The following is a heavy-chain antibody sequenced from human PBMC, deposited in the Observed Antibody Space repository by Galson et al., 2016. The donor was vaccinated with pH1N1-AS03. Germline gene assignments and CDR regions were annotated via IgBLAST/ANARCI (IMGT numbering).Heavy chain of an antibody. CDR1: GYNFDTYY. J-gene: IGHJ2*01. D-gene: IGHD3-16*02. V-gene: IGHV5-51*01. CDR2: IYPGDSHT. CDR3: ARHSLSDLSSHFDL. Sequence: QSGAEVKKPGESLKISCKGSGYNFDTYYIAWVRQMPGKGLEWIGVIYPGDSHTRYSPSFHGPVTISADKSTSAAHLQWSSLKASDTGMYYCARHSLSDLSSHFDLWGRGTLVTVSS.